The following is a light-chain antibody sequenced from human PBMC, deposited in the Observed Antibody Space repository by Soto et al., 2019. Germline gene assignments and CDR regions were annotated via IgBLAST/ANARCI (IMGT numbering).Light chain of an antibody. Sequence: QSVLTQPPSASGTPGQRVTISCSGSSSNIGSNTVNWYQQLPGTAPKLLIYSNNQRPSGVPDRFSGSKSGTSASLAISGLQYEDEADYYCAECDDSLNGGVLGGGTKLTFL. CDR1: SSNIGSNT. CDR2: SNN. J-gene: IGLJ3*02. V-gene: IGLV1-44*01. CDR3: AECDDSLNGGV.